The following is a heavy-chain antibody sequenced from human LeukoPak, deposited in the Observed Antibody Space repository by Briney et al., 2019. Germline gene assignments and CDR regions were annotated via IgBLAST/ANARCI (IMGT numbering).Heavy chain of an antibody. J-gene: IGHJ6*02. CDR3: AREAVTKGVGFMDV. CDR1: GGSFSGYY. D-gene: IGHD4-11*01. V-gene: IGHV4-59*01. Sequence: SETLSLTCAVYGGSFSGYYWSWIRQPPGKGLEWIGYIYYSGSTNYNPSLKSRVTISVDTSKNQFSLKLSSVTAADTAVYYCAREAVTKGVGFMDVWGQGTTVTVSS. CDR2: IYYSGST.